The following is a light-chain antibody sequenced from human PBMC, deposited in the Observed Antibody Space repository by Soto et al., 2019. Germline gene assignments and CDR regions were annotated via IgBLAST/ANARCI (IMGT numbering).Light chain of an antibody. J-gene: IGKJ2*01. V-gene: IGKV3-20*01. CDR1: QSVSNNY. CDR2: GSS. CDR3: QQYGSSPPYT. Sequence: EVVLTQSPGTLSLSPGERATLSCRARQSVSNNYFAWYQQKPGQAPRLLIFGSSDRATGIPDRSSGSGSGTDFTLTISRLEPEDFAVYYCQQYGSSPPYTFGQGTKLEIK.